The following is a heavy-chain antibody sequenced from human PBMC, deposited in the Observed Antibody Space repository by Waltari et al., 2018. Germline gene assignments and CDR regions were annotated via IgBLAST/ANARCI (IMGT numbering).Heavy chain of an antibody. V-gene: IGHV4-59*08. D-gene: IGHD1-26*01. CDR1: GGPISSYH. CDR2: IYYSGST. CDR3: ARRWVGATKDAFDI. J-gene: IGHJ3*02. Sequence: QVQLQESGPGLVKPSETLSLTCPASGGPISSYHWSWIRQPPGKGLEWIGYIYYSGSTNYNPSLKSRVTISVDTSKNQFSLKLSSVTAADTAVYYCARRWVGATKDAFDIWGHGTMVTVSS.